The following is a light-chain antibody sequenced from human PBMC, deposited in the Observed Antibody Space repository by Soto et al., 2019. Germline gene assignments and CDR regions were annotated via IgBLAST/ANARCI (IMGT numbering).Light chain of an antibody. Sequence: EVVMTQSPGTLSVSPGGRATLSCRASRSLTTNLAWYQKKPGQAPRLLIHDASTRATGIPARFSGSGSGTEFTLTISSLQSEDFAVYYCKQYDDWPLTFGQGTRLETK. J-gene: IGKJ5*01. CDR1: RSLTTN. V-gene: IGKV3-15*01. CDR2: DAS. CDR3: KQYDDWPLT.